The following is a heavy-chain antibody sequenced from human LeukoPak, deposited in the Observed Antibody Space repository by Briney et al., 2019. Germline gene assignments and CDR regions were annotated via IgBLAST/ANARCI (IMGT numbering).Heavy chain of an antibody. CDR3: ATESNYYFDY. D-gene: IGHD2/OR15-2a*01. CDR1: GFTCGSYN. V-gene: IGHV3-48*02. J-gene: IGHJ4*02. Sequence: PGGSLRLSCVASGFTCGSYNMNWVRQAPGKGLEWVSYISSGSSTTYYADSVKGRFTISRDNAKNSLYVQMNSLRDEDTAVYYCATESNYYFDYWSQGTLVTVSS. CDR2: ISSGSSTT.